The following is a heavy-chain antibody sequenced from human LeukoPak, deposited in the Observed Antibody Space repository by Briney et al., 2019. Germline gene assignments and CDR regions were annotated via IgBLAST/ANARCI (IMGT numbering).Heavy chain of an antibody. CDR3: ARGRVRGVTMFDP. J-gene: IGHJ5*02. V-gene: IGHV3-21*01. CDR2: ISSRSSSI. Sequence: GGSLRLSCAASDSTFSRYTMNWARQAPGKGLEWVSSISSRSSSIDYADSLKGRLTISRDNAKNSLYLQMNSLRAEDTAVYYCARGRVRGVTMFDPWGQGTLVTVSS. D-gene: IGHD3-10*01. CDR1: DSTFSRYT.